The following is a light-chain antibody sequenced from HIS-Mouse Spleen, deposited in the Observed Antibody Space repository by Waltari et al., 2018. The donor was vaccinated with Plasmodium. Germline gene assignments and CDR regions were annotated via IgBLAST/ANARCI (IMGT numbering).Light chain of an antibody. CDR3: CSYAGSSTFVV. CDR1: SSDVGSYNL. Sequence: QSALTQPASVSGSPGQSITISGTGTSSDVGSYNLVSWYHQHPGNAPKLMIYEGSKRPSGVSNRFSGSKSGNTASLTISGLQAEDEADYYCCSYAGSSTFVVFGGGTKLTVL. J-gene: IGLJ2*01. CDR2: EGS. V-gene: IGLV2-23*03.